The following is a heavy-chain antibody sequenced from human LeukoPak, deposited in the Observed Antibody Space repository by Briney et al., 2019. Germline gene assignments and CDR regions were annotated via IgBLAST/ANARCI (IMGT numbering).Heavy chain of an antibody. Sequence: SVKVSCKASGGTFSSYAISWVRQAPGQGLEWMGGIIPIFGTANYAQKFQGRVTITADESTSTAYMELSSLRSEDTAVYYCARGRVLLWFGEVYYYYGMDVWGKGTTVTVSS. CDR3: ARGRVLLWFGEVYYYYGMDV. V-gene: IGHV1-69*01. CDR2: IIPIFGTA. CDR1: GGTFSSYA. J-gene: IGHJ6*04. D-gene: IGHD3-10*01.